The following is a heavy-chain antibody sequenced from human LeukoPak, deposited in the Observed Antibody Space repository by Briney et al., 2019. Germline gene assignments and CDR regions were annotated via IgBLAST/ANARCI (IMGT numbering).Heavy chain of an antibody. CDR3: ARGVFWGAYMDV. V-gene: IGHV1-8*01. D-gene: IGHD3-16*01. Sequence: GASVKVSCKASGYTFTSYDINWVRQATGQGLEWRGWMNPNSGKTGYAQNFQGRVTMTRHTSISIAYMELSSMRSEDTAVYYCARGVFWGAYMDVWGKGTTVTVSS. CDR2: MNPNSGKT. J-gene: IGHJ6*03. CDR1: GYTFTSYD.